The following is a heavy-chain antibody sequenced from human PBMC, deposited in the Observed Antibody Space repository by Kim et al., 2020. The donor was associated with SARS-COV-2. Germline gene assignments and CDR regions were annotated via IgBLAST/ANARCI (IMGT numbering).Heavy chain of an antibody. CDR3: ARSNYYYGMDV. J-gene: IGHJ6*02. Sequence: TYYADSVKGRFTISRDNSKNTLYLQMNCLRAEDTAVYYCARSNYYYGMDVWGQGTTVTVSS. CDR2: T. V-gene: IGHV3-66*01.